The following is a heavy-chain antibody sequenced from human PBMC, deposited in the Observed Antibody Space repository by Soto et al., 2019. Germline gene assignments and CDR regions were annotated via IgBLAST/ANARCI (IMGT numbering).Heavy chain of an antibody. J-gene: IGHJ6*02. V-gene: IGHV4-31*03. D-gene: IGHD5-18*01. CDR3: ARDRLMATAGTARHYFGLDV. CDR2: IYYSGNT. Sequence: PSETLSLTCSVSGGSISSGYYYCSWVRQDPRKGLECIGNIYYSGNTYYNPSLKSRLTISVDTSKNQFSLNLSSVTAADTAVYYCARDRLMATAGTARHYFGLDVWGQGTTVTVSS. CDR1: GGSISSGYYY.